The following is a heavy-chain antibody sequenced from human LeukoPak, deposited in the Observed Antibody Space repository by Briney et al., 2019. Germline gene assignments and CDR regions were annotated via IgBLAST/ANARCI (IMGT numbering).Heavy chain of an antibody. D-gene: IGHD6-19*01. CDR2: IRYDGSNK. CDR1: GFTFSSYG. CDR3: AKDKGQWLVLGSAFDI. V-gene: IGHV3-30*02. J-gene: IGHJ3*02. Sequence: GGSLRLSCAASGFTFSSYGMHWVRQAPGKGPEGVAFIRYDGSNKYYADSVKGRFTISRDNSKNTLYLQMNSLRAEDTAVYYCAKDKGQWLVLGSAFDIWGQGTMVTVSS.